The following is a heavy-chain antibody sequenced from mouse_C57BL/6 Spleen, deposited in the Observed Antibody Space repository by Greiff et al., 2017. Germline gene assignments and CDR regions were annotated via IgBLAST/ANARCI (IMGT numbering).Heavy chain of an antibody. CDR3: TRWLRAMDY. D-gene: IGHD1-1*01. V-gene: IGHV1-15*01. CDR1: GYTFTDYE. Sequence: VQLQQSGAELVRPGASVTLSCKASGYTFTDYEMHWVKQTPVHGLEWIGAIDPETGGTAYNQKFKGKAILTADKSSSTAYMELRSLTSEDSAVXYCTRWLRAMDYWGQGTSVTVSS. J-gene: IGHJ4*01. CDR2: IDPETGGT.